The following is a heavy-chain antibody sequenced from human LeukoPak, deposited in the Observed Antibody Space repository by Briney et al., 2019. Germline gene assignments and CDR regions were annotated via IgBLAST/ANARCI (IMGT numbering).Heavy chain of an antibody. J-gene: IGHJ3*02. Sequence: ASVKVSCKASGYTFTSHGISWVRQAPGQGLERMGWISAYNGNTNYAQKFQGRVTMITDTSTSTAYMELGSLRSDDTAVYYCATGITYYDSSGKTAFDIWGQGTMVTVSS. CDR3: ATGITYYDSSGKTAFDI. CDR2: ISAYNGNT. CDR1: GYTFTSHG. V-gene: IGHV1-18*01. D-gene: IGHD3-22*01.